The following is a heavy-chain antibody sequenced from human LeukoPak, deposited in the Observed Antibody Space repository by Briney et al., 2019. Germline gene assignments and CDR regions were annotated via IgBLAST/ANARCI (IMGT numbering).Heavy chain of an antibody. CDR1: GGSFSGYY. Sequence: PSETLSLTCAVYGGSFSGYYWSWIRQPPGKGLEWIGEINHSGSTNYNPSLKSRVTISVDTSKNQCSLKLSSVTAADTAVYYCARSPPYYYDSSGYFDYWGQGTLVTVSS. V-gene: IGHV4-34*01. CDR3: ARSPPYYYDSSGYFDY. J-gene: IGHJ4*02. D-gene: IGHD3-22*01. CDR2: INHSGST.